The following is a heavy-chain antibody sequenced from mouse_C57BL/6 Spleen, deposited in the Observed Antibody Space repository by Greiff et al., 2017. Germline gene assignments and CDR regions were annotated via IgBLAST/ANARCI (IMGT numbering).Heavy chain of an antibody. J-gene: IGHJ3*01. CDR3: AKDYDYGAWFAY. D-gene: IGHD2-4*01. CDR2: IHPNSGST. CDR1: GYTFTSYW. V-gene: IGHV1-64*01. Sequence: VQLQQSGAELVKPGASVKLSCTASGYTFTSYWMHWVKQRPGQGLEWIGMIHPNSGSTKYNEKFKSKATLTVDKSSSTAYMQLSSLTSEDSAVYTCAKDYDYGAWFAYWGQGTLVTVSA.